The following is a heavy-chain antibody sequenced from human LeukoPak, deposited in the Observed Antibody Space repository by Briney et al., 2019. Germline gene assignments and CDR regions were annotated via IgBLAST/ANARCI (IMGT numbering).Heavy chain of an antibody. V-gene: IGHV3-21*01. Sequence: GGSLRLSCAASGFTFSSYSMNWVRQAPGKGLEWVSSISSSSSYIYYADSVKGRFTISRDNAKNSLYLQMNSLRAEDTAVYYCAREPWYYYDSSGYNYMDVWGKGTTVTVSS. CDR1: GFTFSSYS. CDR2: ISSSSSYI. D-gene: IGHD3-22*01. CDR3: AREPWYYYDSSGYNYMDV. J-gene: IGHJ6*03.